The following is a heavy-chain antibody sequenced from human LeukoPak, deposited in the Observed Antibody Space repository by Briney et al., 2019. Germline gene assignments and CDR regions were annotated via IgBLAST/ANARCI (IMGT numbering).Heavy chain of an antibody. V-gene: IGHV3-15*01. CDR1: GFTFSNAW. CDR2: IKSKTDGGTT. J-gene: IGHJ5*02. D-gene: IGHD1-26*01. CDR3: GRSGRYRPSDL. Sequence: GGSLRLSCAASGFTFSNAWMSWVRQAPGKGLEWVGRIKSKTDGGTTDYAAPVKGRFTISRDDSKNTLYLQMNSLKTEDTAVYYCGRSGRYRPSDLWGQGTLVTVSS.